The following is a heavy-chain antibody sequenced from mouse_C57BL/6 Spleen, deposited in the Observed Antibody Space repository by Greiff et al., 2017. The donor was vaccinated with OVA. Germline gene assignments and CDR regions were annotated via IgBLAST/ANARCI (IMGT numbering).Heavy chain of an antibody. Sequence: EVKLMESGPGLVKPSQSLSLTCSVTGYSITSGYYWNWIRQFPGNKLEWMGYISYDGSNNYNPSLKNRISITRDTSKNQFFLKLNSVTTEDTATYYCARDQNYYGSSYSFAYWGQGTLVTVSA. J-gene: IGHJ3*01. CDR1: GYSITSGYY. CDR2: ISYDGSN. D-gene: IGHD1-1*01. V-gene: IGHV3-6*01. CDR3: ARDQNYYGSSYSFAY.